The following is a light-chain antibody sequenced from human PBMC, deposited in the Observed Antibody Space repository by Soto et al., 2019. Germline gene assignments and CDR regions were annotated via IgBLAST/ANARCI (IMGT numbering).Light chain of an antibody. CDR1: QSLLQSNGYKY. CDR2: LGS. CDR3: MQAVQSPWT. Sequence: DVVMTQSPLSLPVTPGEPASISCRSSQSLLQSNGYKYLDWYLQKPGQSPQLLIYLGSNRGSGVPDRFSGSGAGTDFTLKISRVEAADVGVYYCMQAVQSPWTFGQGTKVEIK. V-gene: IGKV2-28*01. J-gene: IGKJ1*01.